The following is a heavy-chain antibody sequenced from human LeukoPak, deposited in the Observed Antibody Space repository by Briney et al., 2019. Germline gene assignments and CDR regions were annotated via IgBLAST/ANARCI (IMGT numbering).Heavy chain of an antibody. J-gene: IGHJ5*02. CDR1: GYTFNSYG. D-gene: IGHD3-9*01. CDR2: VTSYNGDT. CDR3: AKDWHILTGRNCFDP. V-gene: IGHV1-18*01. Sequence: ASVKVSCKASGYTFNSYGSSWVRQAPGQGLDWMGWVTSYNGDTNYAQKFQCRVTMSADTSTSTAYMELRSLRFDDTAIYYCAKDWHILTGRNCFDPWGQGTLVTVSS.